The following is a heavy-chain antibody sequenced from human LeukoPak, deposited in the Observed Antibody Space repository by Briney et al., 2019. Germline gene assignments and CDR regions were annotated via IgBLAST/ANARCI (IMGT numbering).Heavy chain of an antibody. V-gene: IGHV3-48*03. D-gene: IGHD4-11*01. CDR1: GFXFSTSE. CDR2: ISSTGSTI. J-gene: IGHJ5*02. CDR3: ARVSTIMTTYLFDP. Sequence: GGSLRLSCVASGFXFSTSEINWVRQAPGKGLEWVSYISSTGSTIYYADSVQGRFPISRDNTKKPLYLQMTVLRVEDTAIYYCARVSTIMTTYLFDPWGQGALVSVSS.